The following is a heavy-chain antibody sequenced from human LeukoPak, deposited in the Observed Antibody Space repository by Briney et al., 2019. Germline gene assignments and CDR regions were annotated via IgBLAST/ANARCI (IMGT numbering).Heavy chain of an antibody. CDR2: IYYSGST. CDR3: ARTYVWGSYREGDFDY. V-gene: IGHV4-59*08. D-gene: IGHD3-16*02. CDR1: GGSISSYY. Sequence: SETLSLTCTVSGGSISSYYWSWIRQPPGKGLEWIGYIYYSGSTNYNPSLKSRVTISVDTSKNQFSLKLSSVTAADTAVYYCARTYVWGSYREGDFDYWGQGTLVTVSS. J-gene: IGHJ4*02.